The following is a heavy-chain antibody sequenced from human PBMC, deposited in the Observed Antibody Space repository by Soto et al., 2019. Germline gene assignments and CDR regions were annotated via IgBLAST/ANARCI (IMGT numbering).Heavy chain of an antibody. V-gene: IGHV4-4*07. CDR1: GGSINSYW. D-gene: IGHD3-10*01. CDR2: VYSTGTT. J-gene: IGHJ4*02. Sequence: PSETLSLTYSVSGGSINSYWWSWIRQPAGKGLEWIGRVYSTGTTDYNPSLNSRATMSVETSKNQFSLKLTSVTAADTAVYYCARDIGSYAYGEGYWGQGIQVTVSS. CDR3: ARDIGSYAYGEGY.